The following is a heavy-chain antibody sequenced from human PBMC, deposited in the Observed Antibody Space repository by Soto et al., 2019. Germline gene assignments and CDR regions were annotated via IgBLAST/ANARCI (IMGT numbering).Heavy chain of an antibody. Sequence: GESLKISCAASGFTFSNYWMSWVRQAPGKGLEWVANIKQDGGEKYYVDSVKGRFTISRDNAKNSLYLQMNSLRAEDTAVYFCARDSSTWAGGVFGILYWGQGTLVTVSS. D-gene: IGHD3-10*02. V-gene: IGHV3-7*01. J-gene: IGHJ4*02. CDR3: ARDSSTWAGGVFGILY. CDR1: GFTFSNYW. CDR2: IKQDGGEK.